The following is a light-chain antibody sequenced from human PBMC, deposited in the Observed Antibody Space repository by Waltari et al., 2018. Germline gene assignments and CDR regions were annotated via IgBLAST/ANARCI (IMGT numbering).Light chain of an antibody. CDR3: QKRNDWPVT. V-gene: IGKV3-11*01. J-gene: IGKJ4*01. CDR1: QSASKY. Sequence: ELVFTQSPPPLSLSAGERATLSCRASQSASKYLAWYQQRPGQSPRVLIYDASNRDTGVPDRFDAFGSGTEFTLTISSLEPEDFAVYYCQKRNDWPVTFGGGTRVEIK. CDR2: DAS.